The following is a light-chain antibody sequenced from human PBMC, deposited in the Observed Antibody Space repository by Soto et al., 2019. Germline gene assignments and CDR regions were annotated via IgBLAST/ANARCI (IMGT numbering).Light chain of an antibody. Sequence: EVVLTQSPATLSLSPGERATLSCSASQSVRSYLAWYQQKPGQSPRLLIYDASNRATGIPARFSGTGSGTDFTLTITSLEPEDFAVYYCQQRNNWPPITFGQGTRLEIK. V-gene: IGKV3-11*01. CDR3: QQRNNWPPIT. CDR1: QSVRSY. CDR2: DAS. J-gene: IGKJ5*01.